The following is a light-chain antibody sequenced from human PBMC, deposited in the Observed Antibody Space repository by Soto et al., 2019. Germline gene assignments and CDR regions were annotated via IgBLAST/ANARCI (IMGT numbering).Light chain of an antibody. J-gene: IGKJ1*01. CDR1: QTVSSS. CDR2: GAS. CDR3: QQYGSSPRT. Sequence: DIVLTQSPGTLSLSPEERATLSCRGSQTVSSSLAWYQQKPGPAPRLLIFGASTRAAGFPDRFSGSGSGTAFTLTISRLDPEDFAVYYCQQYGSSPRTFGQGTKVEIK. V-gene: IGKV3-20*01.